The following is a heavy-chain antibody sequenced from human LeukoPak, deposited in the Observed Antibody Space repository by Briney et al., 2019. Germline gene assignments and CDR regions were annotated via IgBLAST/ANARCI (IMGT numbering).Heavy chain of an antibody. J-gene: IGHJ4*02. D-gene: IGHD3-9*01. CDR3: VKDRVWLYY. CDR1: GFTFSSSW. Sequence: GGSLRLSCAASGFTFSSSWMTWVRQAPGKGLEWVANIKQDGNDKYYADSVKGRFTISRDNSKNSLYLQMNSLRAEDTAVYYCVKDRVWLYYWGQGTLVTVSS. CDR2: IKQDGNDK. V-gene: IGHV3-7*03.